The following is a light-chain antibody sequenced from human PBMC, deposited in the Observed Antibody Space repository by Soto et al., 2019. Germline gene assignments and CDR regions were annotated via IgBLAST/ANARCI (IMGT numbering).Light chain of an antibody. CDR1: STNIGSNY. CDR2: RNN. J-gene: IGLJ3*02. V-gene: IGLV1-47*01. Sequence: QAVVTQPPSASGTPGQRVTISCSGSSTNIGSNYVYWYQQLPGTAPKLLIYRNNQRPSGGSDRFSGSKSGTSASLAISGLRSEDEVDYYCAAWDDNLSGWVFGGGTKLTVL. CDR3: AAWDDNLSGWV.